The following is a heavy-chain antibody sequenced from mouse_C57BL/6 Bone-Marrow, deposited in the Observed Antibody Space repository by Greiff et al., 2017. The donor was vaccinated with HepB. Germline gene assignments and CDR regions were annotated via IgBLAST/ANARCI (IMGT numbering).Heavy chain of an antibody. CDR2: IYPRSGNT. J-gene: IGHJ3*01. Sequence: VQLQQSGAELVRPGASVKLSCKASGYTFTSYGISWVKQRTGQGLEWIGEIYPRSGNTYYNEKFKGKATLTADKSSSTAYMELRSLTSEDSAVYVCARKGDSNYFAYWGQGTLVTVSA. D-gene: IGHD2-5*01. V-gene: IGHV1-81*01. CDR1: GYTFTSYG. CDR3: ARKGDSNYFAY.